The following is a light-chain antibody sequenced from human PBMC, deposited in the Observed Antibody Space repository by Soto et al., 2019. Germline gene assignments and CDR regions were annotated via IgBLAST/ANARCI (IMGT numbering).Light chain of an antibody. CDR2: GAS. CDR1: QSVTSSY. J-gene: IGKJ4*01. V-gene: IGKV3-20*01. CDR3: QQYGSSPLT. Sequence: EIVLTQSPGTLSLSPGERATLSCRASQSVTSSYLAWYQQKPGQAPRLIIYGASSRATVIPDRFSGSGSGTDFTLTISRLEPEDFAAYYCQQYGSSPLTFGGGTKVEIK.